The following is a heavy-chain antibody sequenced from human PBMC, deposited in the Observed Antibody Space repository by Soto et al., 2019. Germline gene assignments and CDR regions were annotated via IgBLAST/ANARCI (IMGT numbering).Heavy chain of an antibody. CDR2: IYYSGST. V-gene: IGHV4-59*08. CDR3: ARRDSSGVAFDI. J-gene: IGHJ3*02. Sequence: QVQLQESGPGLVKPSETLSLTCTVSGGSISSYYWSWIRQPPGKGLEWIGYIYYSGSTNYNPSLQSRVTIPVDSSKNQFSLNLSSVTAADTAVYYCARRDSSGVAFDIWGQGTMVTVSS. CDR1: GGSISSYY. D-gene: IGHD6-19*01.